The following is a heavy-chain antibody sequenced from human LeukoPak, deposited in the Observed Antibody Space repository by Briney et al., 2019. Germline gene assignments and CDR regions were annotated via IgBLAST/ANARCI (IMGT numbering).Heavy chain of an antibody. Sequence: PSETLSLTCGVYGGSFSGYYWGWIRQPPGKGLEWIGEINHSGSTNYNPSLKSRVTISADTSKNHFSLKVTSVTAADTAVYYCAIGSDGHDYWGQGILVTVSS. CDR3: AIGSDGHDY. CDR1: GGSFSGYY. V-gene: IGHV4-34*01. D-gene: IGHD3-10*01. J-gene: IGHJ4*02. CDR2: INHSGST.